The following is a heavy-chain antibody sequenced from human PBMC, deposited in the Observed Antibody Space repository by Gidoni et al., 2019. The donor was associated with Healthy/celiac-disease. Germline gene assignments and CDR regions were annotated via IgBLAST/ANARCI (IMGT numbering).Heavy chain of an antibody. J-gene: IGHJ4*02. CDR1: GFTFSRYS. D-gene: IGHD1-26*01. Sequence: EVQLVESGGGLVQPGGSLRLTCAASGFTFSRYSMNWVRQAPGKGREWVSYISSISSTIYNADSVKGRFTISRDNAKNSLYLQMNSLRDEDTAVYYCARDQLIVGATGELDYWGQGTLVTVSS. CDR2: ISSISSTI. V-gene: IGHV3-48*02. CDR3: ARDQLIVGATGELDY.